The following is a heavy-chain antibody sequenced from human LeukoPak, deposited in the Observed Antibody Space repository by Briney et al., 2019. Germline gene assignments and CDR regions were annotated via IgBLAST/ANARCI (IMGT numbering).Heavy chain of an antibody. Sequence: GGSLRLSCVASGFNFSDHYMNWIRQSPGKGLEWISYMSSRSGIIYYAGSVKGRFTISRDNAKNTLYLQMNSLRAEDTAVYYCAKDRVKQLVRGTWSWDYWGQGTLVTVSS. J-gene: IGHJ4*02. CDR1: GFNFSDHY. CDR3: AKDRVKQLVRGTWSWDY. V-gene: IGHV3-11*01. CDR2: MSSRSGII. D-gene: IGHD6-6*01.